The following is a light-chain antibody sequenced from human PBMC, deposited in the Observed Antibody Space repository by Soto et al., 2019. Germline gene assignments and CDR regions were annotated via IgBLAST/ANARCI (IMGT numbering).Light chain of an antibody. CDR1: SSDVGGYNY. CDR3: SSYRSGSTLVV. V-gene: IGLV2-14*01. Sequence: QSVLTQPASVSGSPGQSITISCTGTSSDVGGYNYVSWYQQYPGKAPKLMIYDVSNRPSGVSNRFSGSKSGNTASLTSSGLQAEDEADYYCSSYRSGSTLVVFGGGTKLTVL. J-gene: IGLJ2*01. CDR2: DVS.